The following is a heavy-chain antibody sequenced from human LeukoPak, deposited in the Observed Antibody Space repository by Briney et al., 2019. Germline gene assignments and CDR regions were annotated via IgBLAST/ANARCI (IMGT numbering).Heavy chain of an antibody. CDR2: INHSGST. CDR3: ARGPLYCSGGSCYSGFHDY. J-gene: IGHJ4*02. Sequence: SETLSLTCAVYGVSFSGYYWSWIRQPPGKGLEWIGEINHSGSTNYNPYLKSRVTISVDTSKNQFSLKLSSVTAADTAVYYCARGPLYCSGGSCYSGFHDYWGQGTLATVSS. V-gene: IGHV4-34*01. CDR1: GVSFSGYY. D-gene: IGHD2-15*01.